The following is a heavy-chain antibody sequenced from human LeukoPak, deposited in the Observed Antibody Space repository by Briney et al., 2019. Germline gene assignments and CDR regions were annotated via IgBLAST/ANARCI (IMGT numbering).Heavy chain of an antibody. CDR3: ARGDRPFGNKNFDY. Sequence: SETLSLTCPVSGGSISRYYWSWIRPPPGRGLEWVGYNYCSGSTNYKPTLKSRVTISVDTSKNQFCLKLSSVTAADTAVYYCARGDRPFGNKNFDYWGQGTLVTVSS. D-gene: IGHD3-3*01. CDR2: NYCSGST. V-gene: IGHV4-59*08. J-gene: IGHJ4*02. CDR1: GGSISRYY.